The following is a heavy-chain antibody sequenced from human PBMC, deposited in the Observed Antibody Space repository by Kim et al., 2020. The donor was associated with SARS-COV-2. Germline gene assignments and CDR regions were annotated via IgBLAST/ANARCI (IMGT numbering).Heavy chain of an antibody. V-gene: IGHV3-30*03. J-gene: IGHJ4*02. CDR3: ARGRRIAAAGTADY. D-gene: IGHD6-13*01. Sequence: ADSVKGRFTISRDNSKNTLYLQMNSLRAEDTAVYYCARGRRIAAAGTADYWGQGTLVTVSS.